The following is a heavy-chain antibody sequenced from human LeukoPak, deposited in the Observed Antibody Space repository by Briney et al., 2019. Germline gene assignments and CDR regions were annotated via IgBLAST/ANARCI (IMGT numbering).Heavy chain of an antibody. V-gene: IGHV4-61*05. D-gene: IGHD3-22*01. Sequence: PSETLSLTCTVSGGSISSSRDYWAWIRQPPGKGLEWIGYIYYSGSTNYNPSLKSRVTISVDTSKNQFSLKLSSVTAADTAVYYCARVGRDYYDRKGYYMDVWGKGTTVTVSS. CDR1: GGSISSSRDY. J-gene: IGHJ6*03. CDR3: ARVGRDYYDRKGYYMDV. CDR2: IYYSGST.